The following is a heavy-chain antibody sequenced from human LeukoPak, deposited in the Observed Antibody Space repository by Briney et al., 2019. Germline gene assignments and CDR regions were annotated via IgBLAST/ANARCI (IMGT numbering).Heavy chain of an antibody. CDR2: ISSSSSTI. V-gene: IGHV3-48*03. CDR1: GFTFSSYE. Sequence: GGSLRLSCAASGFTFSSYEMNWVRQAPGKGLEWVSYISSSSSTIYYADSVKGRFTISRDNAQNSLSLQMNSLRAEDTAVYYCAELGITMIGGVWGKGTTVTISS. CDR3: AELGITMIGGV. J-gene: IGHJ6*04. D-gene: IGHD3-10*02.